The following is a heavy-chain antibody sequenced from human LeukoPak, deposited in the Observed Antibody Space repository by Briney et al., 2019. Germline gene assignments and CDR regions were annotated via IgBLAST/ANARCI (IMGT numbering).Heavy chain of an antibody. J-gene: IGHJ6*02. CDR2: INHSGST. D-gene: IGHD3-10*01. Sequence: PSETLSLTCAVYGGSFSGYYWSWIRQPPGKGLEWIGEINHSGSTNYNPSLKSRATISVDTSKNQFSLKLSSVTAADTAVYYCARHMVWRYYYYHGMDVWGQGTTVTVSS. CDR3: ARHMVWRYYYYHGMDV. CDR1: GGSFSGYY. V-gene: IGHV4-34*01.